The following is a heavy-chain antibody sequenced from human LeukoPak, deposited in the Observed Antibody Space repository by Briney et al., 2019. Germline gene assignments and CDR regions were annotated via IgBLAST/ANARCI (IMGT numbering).Heavy chain of an antibody. J-gene: IGHJ4*02. CDR1: GFTFSSYW. Sequence: GGSLRLSCAASGFTFSSYWMSWVRQAPGKGLDWVANIKQDGSEKYYVDSVKGRFTISRDNAKNSLYLQMNSLRAEDTAVYYCARVLVWDSSGCDDYWGQGTLVTVSS. CDR3: ARVLVWDSSGCDDY. D-gene: IGHD3-22*01. CDR2: IKQDGSEK. V-gene: IGHV3-7*01.